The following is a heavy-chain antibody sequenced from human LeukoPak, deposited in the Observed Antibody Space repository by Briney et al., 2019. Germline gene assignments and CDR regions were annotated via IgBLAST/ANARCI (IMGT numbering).Heavy chain of an antibody. J-gene: IGHJ4*02. CDR1: GFTVSSNY. V-gene: IGHV3-53*01. CDR2: IYTSGGT. D-gene: IGHD2-21*02. Sequence: GGSLRLSCAASGFTVSSNYMSWVRQAPGKGLEWVSVIYTSGGTYYADSVKGRFTISRDNVENTLFLQMNSLRAEDTAVYYCARGVSYCGGDCLEYWGQGTLVTVSS. CDR3: ARGVSYCGGDCLEY.